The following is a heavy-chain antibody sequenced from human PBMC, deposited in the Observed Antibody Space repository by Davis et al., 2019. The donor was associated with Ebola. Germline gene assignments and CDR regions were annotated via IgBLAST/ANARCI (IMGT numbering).Heavy chain of an antibody. J-gene: IGHJ4*02. CDR1: GFTFSDYY. D-gene: IGHD4-23*01. CDR3: AKGLRRWYAFDY. CDR2: ISSSSSYT. Sequence: GGSLRLSCAASGFTFSDYYMSWIRQAPGKGLEWVSYISSSSSYTKYADSVKGRFTISRDNAKKSLYLQMNSLRAEDTAVYYCAKGLRRWYAFDYWGQGTLVTVSS. V-gene: IGHV3-11*05.